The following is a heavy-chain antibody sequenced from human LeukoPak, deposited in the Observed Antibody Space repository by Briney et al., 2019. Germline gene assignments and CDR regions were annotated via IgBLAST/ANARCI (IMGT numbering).Heavy chain of an antibody. D-gene: IGHD3-10*01. CDR1: GFTFSSYG. Sequence: PGGSLRLSCAASGFTFSSYGMHWVRQAPGKWLEWVAFIRYDGSNKYYADSVKGRLTISRDNSKNTLYLQMNSLRAEDTAVYYCAKDGEVRMVRGVMGYWGQGTLVTVSS. J-gene: IGHJ4*02. CDR2: IRYDGSNK. CDR3: AKDGEVRMVRGVMGY. V-gene: IGHV3-30*02.